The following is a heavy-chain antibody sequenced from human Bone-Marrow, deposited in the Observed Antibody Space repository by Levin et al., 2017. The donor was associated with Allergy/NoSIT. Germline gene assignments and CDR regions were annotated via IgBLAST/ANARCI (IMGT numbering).Heavy chain of an antibody. CDR2: IYPGDSDT. CDR1: GSSFTSYW. Sequence: GGSLRLSCKGSGSSFTSYWIGWVRQMPGKGLEWMGIIYPGDSDTRYSPSFQGQVTISADKSISTAYLQWSSLKASDTAMYYCARRLIAVAGTFFDYWGQGTLVTVSS. D-gene: IGHD6-19*01. CDR3: ARRLIAVAGTFFDY. J-gene: IGHJ4*02. V-gene: IGHV5-51*01.